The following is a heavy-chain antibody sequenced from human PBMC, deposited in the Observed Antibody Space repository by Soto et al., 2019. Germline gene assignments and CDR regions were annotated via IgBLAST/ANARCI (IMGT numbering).Heavy chain of an antibody. Sequence: SETLSLTCSISGGSISSYYWSWIRQPPGKGLEWIGYIYYSGSTNYNPSLKSRVTISVDTSKNQFSLKLSSVTAADTAVYYCARDPSYGSTWYLDRYYYGVDVWGQGTTVTVSS. J-gene: IGHJ6*02. CDR1: GGSISSYY. CDR2: IYYSGST. V-gene: IGHV4-59*12. D-gene: IGHD6-13*01. CDR3: ARDPSYGSTWYLDRYYYGVDV.